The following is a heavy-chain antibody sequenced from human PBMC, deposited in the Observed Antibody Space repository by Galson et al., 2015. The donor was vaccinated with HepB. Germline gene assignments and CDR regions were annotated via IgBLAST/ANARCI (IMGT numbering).Heavy chain of an antibody. CDR3: ARNYDSSGYQLNWFDP. Sequence: CAISGDSVSSNSAAWSWIRRSPSRGLEWLGRTYHRSKWYSDYTVSVKSRITITPDTSRNQFSLQLYSVTPEDTAVYYCARNYDSSGYQLNWFDPWGQGTLVTVSS. CDR1: GDSVSSNSAA. D-gene: IGHD3-22*01. CDR2: TYHRSKWYS. J-gene: IGHJ5*02. V-gene: IGHV6-1*01.